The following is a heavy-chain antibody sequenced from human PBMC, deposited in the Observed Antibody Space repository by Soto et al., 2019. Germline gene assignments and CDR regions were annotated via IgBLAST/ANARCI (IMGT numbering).Heavy chain of an antibody. CDR1: GYTFTGYY. D-gene: IGHD2-2*02. Sequence: GASVKVSCKASGYTFTGYYIHWLRQAPGQGLEWMGWINPNSGGTNYAQKFQGRVTVTRDTPTSTAYMELSRLTSDDTAVYYCERSLTEGYCTITGCYTRPLYGMHVSGQATTRTVSS. CDR2: INPNSGGT. CDR3: ERSLTEGYCTITGCYTRPLYGMHV. V-gene: IGHV1-2*02. J-gene: IGHJ6*02.